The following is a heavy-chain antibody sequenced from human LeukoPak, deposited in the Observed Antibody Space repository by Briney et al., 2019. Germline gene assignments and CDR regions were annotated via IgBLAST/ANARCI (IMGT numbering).Heavy chain of an antibody. D-gene: IGHD3-22*01. J-gene: IGHJ4*02. V-gene: IGHV3-73*01. CDR3: TRRYYHDSSGNYYGDY. Sequence: GGSLRLTCAASGFTFSDSAMHWVRQASGKGLEWVGRIRSKANSYATTYDASVKGRFTISRDDSKNTAFLQMNSLKTEDTAVYYCTRRYYHDSSGNYYGDYWGQGTRVTVSS. CDR2: IRSKANSYAT. CDR1: GFTFSDSA.